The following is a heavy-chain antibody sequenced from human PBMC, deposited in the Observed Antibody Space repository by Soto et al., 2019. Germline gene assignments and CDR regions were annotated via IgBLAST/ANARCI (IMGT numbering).Heavy chain of an antibody. CDR3: AREGVYCSSTSCSGTSFDY. Sequence: SETLALTCTVSGGSISSGYYWGWIRQPPGNGLEWIGSIYHSGSTYYNPSLKIRVTISVDTSKNQFSLKLSSVTAADTAVYYCAREGVYCSSTSCSGTSFDYWGQGTLVTVSS. CDR1: GGSISSGYY. CDR2: IYHSGST. D-gene: IGHD2-2*01. V-gene: IGHV4-38-2*02. J-gene: IGHJ4*02.